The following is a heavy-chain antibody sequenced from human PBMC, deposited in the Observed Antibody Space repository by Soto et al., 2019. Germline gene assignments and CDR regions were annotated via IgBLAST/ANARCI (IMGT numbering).Heavy chain of an antibody. V-gene: IGHV1-8*01. CDR1: GYTFTSYD. CDR3: ARAGDDMTKVTTGWNWFDP. J-gene: IGHJ5*02. Sequence: QVQLVQSGAEVKKPGASVKVSCKASGYTFTSYDINWVRQATGQGLEWMGWMNPNSGNTGYAQKFQGRVTMTRNPSISTAYRELSSLRSEDTAVYYCARAGDDMTKVTTGWNWFDPWGQGTLVTVSS. D-gene: IGHD4-4*01. CDR2: MNPNSGNT.